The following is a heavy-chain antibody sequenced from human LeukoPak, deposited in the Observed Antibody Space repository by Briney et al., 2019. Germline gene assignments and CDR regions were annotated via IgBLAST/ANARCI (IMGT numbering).Heavy chain of an antibody. CDR2: IRQDGSEK. D-gene: IGHD3-10*01. J-gene: IGHJ4*02. CDR1: GFTISSYW. Sequence: QAGGSLRLSCAASGFTISSYWMSWVRQAPGKGLEWVANIRQDGSEKYYVDSVKGRFTISRVNAKNSLYLQMNSLTTEDTALYYCAKGPTIPPYYPSGSYYETKAQFDGWGQGTLVTVSS. CDR3: AKGPTIPPYYPSGSYYETKAQFDG. V-gene: IGHV3-7*03.